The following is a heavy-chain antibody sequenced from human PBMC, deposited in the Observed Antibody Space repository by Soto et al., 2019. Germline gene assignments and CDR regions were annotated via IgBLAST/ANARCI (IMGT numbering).Heavy chain of an antibody. Sequence: QVQLVESGGGVVQAGRSLRLSCAASGFTFSSYGMHWLRQAPGKGLEWVAVIWYDGSHKYYADSVKGRFSISRDNSKNAMYLQMNSLRAEYTAVYYCSRVGVQHLTLDRGPFDIWGQWTMVTVSS. D-gene: IGHD2-21*01. CDR3: SRVGVQHLTLDRGPFDI. V-gene: IGHV3-33*01. CDR2: IWYDGSHK. J-gene: IGHJ3*02. CDR1: GFTFSSYG.